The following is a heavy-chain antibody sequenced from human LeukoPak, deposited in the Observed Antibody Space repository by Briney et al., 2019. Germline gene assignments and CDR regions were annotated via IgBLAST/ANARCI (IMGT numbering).Heavy chain of an antibody. V-gene: IGHV3-11*04. CDR1: GFTFSDYY. CDR2: ISSSGSTI. J-gene: IGHJ4*02. Sequence: GGSLRLSCAAPGFTFSDYYMSWIRQAPGKGLEWVSYISSSGSTIYYADSVKGRFTISRDNAKNSLYLQMNSLRVEDTAVYYCARAGYSSGWRYFDYWGQGTLVTVSS. CDR3: ARAGYSSGWRYFDY. D-gene: IGHD6-19*01.